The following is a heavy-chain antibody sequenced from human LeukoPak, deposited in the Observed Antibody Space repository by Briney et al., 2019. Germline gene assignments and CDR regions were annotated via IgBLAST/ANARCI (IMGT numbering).Heavy chain of an antibody. CDR2: IYTSGST. V-gene: IGHV4-4*07. Sequence: PSETLSLTCTVSGGSISSYYWSWIRQPAGKGPEWIGRIYTSGSTNYNPSLKSRVTMSVDTSKNQFSLKLSSVTAADTAVYYCARVEVDGDYGFFYFDYWGQGTLVTVSS. J-gene: IGHJ4*02. CDR3: ARVEVDGDYGFFYFDY. CDR1: GGSISSYY. D-gene: IGHD4-17*01.